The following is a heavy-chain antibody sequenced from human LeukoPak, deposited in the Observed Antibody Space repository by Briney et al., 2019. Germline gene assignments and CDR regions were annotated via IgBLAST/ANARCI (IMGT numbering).Heavy chain of an antibody. CDR2: IYTSGST. J-gene: IGHJ4*02. CDR1: GGSISSGSYY. Sequence: PSETLSLTCTVSGGSISSGSYYWSWLRQPAGKGLEWMGRIYTSGSTNYNPPIKSRVTILVEASKCDFSLKVSSVTAADTAVYYCACYGDYDDYWGQGSLVTVCS. V-gene: IGHV4-61*02. CDR3: ACYGDYDDY. D-gene: IGHD4-17*01.